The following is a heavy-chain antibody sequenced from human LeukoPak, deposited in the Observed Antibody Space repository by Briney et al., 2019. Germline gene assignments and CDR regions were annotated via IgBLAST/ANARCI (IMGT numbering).Heavy chain of an antibody. J-gene: IGHJ5*02. CDR1: GYTLTELS. V-gene: IGHV1-24*01. D-gene: IGHD4-17*01. CDR3: ATNTYDYGDYVPGVGWFDP. CDR2: FDSEDGET. Sequence: ASVKVSCKVSGYTLTELSMHWVRQAPGKGLEWMGGFDSEDGETIYAQKFQGRVTMTEDTSTDTAYMELSSLRSEDTAVYYCATNTYDYGDYVPGVGWFDPWGQGTLVTVSS.